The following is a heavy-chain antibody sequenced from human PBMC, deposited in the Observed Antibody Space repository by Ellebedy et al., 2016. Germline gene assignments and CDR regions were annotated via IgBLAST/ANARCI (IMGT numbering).Heavy chain of an antibody. Sequence: ASVKVSXXVSGYILTELSIHWVRQAPGKGLEWMGGFDPEDGETIYAQEFQGRVTMTEDTSPDTAYMELSSLRSEDTAVYYCARDSGWYRFDYWGQGTLVTVSS. CDR3: ARDSGWYRFDY. CDR2: FDPEDGET. CDR1: GYILTELS. D-gene: IGHD6-19*01. J-gene: IGHJ4*02. V-gene: IGHV1-24*01.